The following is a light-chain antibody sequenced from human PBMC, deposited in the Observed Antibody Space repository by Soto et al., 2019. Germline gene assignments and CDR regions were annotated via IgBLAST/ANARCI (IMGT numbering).Light chain of an antibody. CDR3: DQYQSLWT. J-gene: IGKJ1*01. Sequence: IQMTQSPATLSLSPGERATLSCRASQTIYSNVAWYQQRPCQAPRLLIYRASARATGIQARFSGSGSGTEFTLTIGSLQSEDYGVCDWDQYQSLWTYAEGTKVDIK. CDR2: RAS. V-gene: IGKV3-15*01. CDR1: QTIYSN.